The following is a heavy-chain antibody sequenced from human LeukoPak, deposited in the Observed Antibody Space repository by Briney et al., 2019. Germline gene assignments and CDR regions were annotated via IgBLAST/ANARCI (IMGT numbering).Heavy chain of an antibody. J-gene: IGHJ4*02. D-gene: IGHD4-17*01. CDR1: GFTFSSYG. CDR3: AKRGGTTVTTFDY. V-gene: IGHV3-23*01. CDR2: ISGSGGST. Sequence: PGGSLGLSCAASGFTFSSYGMSWVRQAPGKGLEWVSAISGSGGSTYYADSVKGRFTISRDNSKNTLYLQMNSLRAEDTAVYYCAKRGGTTVTTFDYWGQGTLVTVSS.